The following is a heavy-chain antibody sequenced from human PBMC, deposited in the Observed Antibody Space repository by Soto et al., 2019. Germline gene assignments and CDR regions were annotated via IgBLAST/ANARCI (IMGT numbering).Heavy chain of an antibody. J-gene: IGHJ3*02. CDR2: IKSDGSST. Sequence: GGSLRLSCAASGFTFSSHWMHWVRQAPGKGLVWVSRIKSDGSSTTYADSVKGRFTISRDNAKNTLYLQMNSLRAEDTAVYYCAKDEDFIWGIHRPADAFDIWGPATMV. CDR1: GFTFSSHW. V-gene: IGHV3-74*01. D-gene: IGHD3-16*02. CDR3: AKDEDFIWGIHRPADAFDI.